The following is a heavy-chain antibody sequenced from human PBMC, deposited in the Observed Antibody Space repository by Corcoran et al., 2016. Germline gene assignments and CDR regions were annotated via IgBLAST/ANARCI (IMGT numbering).Heavy chain of an antibody. CDR1: GFTFSSYW. Sequence: EVQLVESGGGLVQPGGSLRLSCAASGFTFSSYWMNWVRQAPGKGLEWVANIKQDGSERHYVPSVKGRFTVSRDNAKNSLYLQMNSLRAEDTAVYYCANLLEGYWGQGTLGTVSS. V-gene: IGHV3-7*01. CDR3: ANLLEGY. J-gene: IGHJ4*02. D-gene: IGHD1-1*01. CDR2: IKQDGSER.